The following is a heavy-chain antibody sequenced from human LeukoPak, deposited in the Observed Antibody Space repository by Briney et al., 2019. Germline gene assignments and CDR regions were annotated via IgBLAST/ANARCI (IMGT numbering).Heavy chain of an antibody. V-gene: IGHV5-51*01. CDR2: IYPGDSDT. CDR1: GCTFTSYW. Sequence: HGESLKISCKGSGCTFTSYWIAWVRQMPGKGLEWVGIIYPGDSDTRYSPSFQGQVTISADKSISTAYLQWSSLKASDTAMYYCARPKYYDSSGYYYLDYWGQGTLVTVSS. D-gene: IGHD3-22*01. CDR3: ARPKYYDSSGYYYLDY. J-gene: IGHJ4*02.